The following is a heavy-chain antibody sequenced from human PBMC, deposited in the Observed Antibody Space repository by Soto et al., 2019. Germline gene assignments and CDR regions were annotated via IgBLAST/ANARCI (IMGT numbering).Heavy chain of an antibody. D-gene: IGHD3-10*01. J-gene: IGHJ4*02. CDR1: GFTFSSYG. Sequence: GGSLRLSCAASGFTFSSYGMHWVRQAPGKGLEWVAVISYDGSNKYYADSVKGRFTISRDNSKNTLYLQMNSLRAEDTAVYYCAKDHYYGSPGKVSDYWGQGTLVTVSS. CDR2: ISYDGSNK. CDR3: AKDHYYGSPGKVSDY. V-gene: IGHV3-30*18.